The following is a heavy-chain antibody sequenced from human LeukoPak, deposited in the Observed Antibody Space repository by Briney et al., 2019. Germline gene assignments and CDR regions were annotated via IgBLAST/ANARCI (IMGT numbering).Heavy chain of an antibody. CDR1: GGSISSSNW. CDR2: IYHSGST. D-gene: IGHD6-19*01. J-gene: IGHJ4*02. V-gene: IGHV4-4*02. CDR3: ASLGGYSSGWFLGADPQLRVYKPN. Sequence: PSETLSLTCAVSGGSISSSNWWSWVRQPPGKGLEWIGEIYHSGSTNYNPSLKSRVTISVDKSKNQFSPKLSSVTAADTAVYYCASLGGYSSGWFLGADPQLRVYKPNWGQGTLVTVSS.